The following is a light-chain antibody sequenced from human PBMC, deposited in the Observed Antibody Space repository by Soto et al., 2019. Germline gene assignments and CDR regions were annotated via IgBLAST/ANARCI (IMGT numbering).Light chain of an antibody. CDR1: QSVSNN. V-gene: IGKV3-20*01. J-gene: IGKJ1*01. CDR3: QQYGGSPWT. Sequence: EIVTTQSPATLSVSPGERATLSCRASQSVSNNLAWYQQRPGQAPRLLIYGASSRATGIPDRFSGSGSGTDFTLTISRLEPEDFAVFYCQQYGGSPWTFGQGTKVDI. CDR2: GAS.